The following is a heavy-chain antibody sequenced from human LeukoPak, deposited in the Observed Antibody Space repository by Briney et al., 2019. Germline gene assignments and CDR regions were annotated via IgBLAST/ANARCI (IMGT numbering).Heavy chain of an antibody. J-gene: IGHJ4*02. CDR3: ARRGAAAGRYYFDY. V-gene: IGHV3-23*01. Sequence: GGSLRLSCAASGFTFSSYATSWVRQAPGKGLEWVSAISGSGGSTYYADSVKGRFTISRDNSKNTLYLQMNSLRAEDTAVFYCARRGAAAGRYYFDYWGQGTLVTVSS. CDR1: GFTFSSYA. CDR2: ISGSGGST. D-gene: IGHD6-13*01.